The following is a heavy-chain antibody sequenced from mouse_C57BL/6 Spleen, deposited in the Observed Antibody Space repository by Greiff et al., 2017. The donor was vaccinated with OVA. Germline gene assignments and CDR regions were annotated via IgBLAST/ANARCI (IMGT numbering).Heavy chain of an antibody. CDR3: ARGGSSGLDY. J-gene: IGHJ2*01. CDR2: IYPSDSET. D-gene: IGHD3-2*02. Sequence: QVHVKQPGAELVRPGSSVKLSCKASGYTFTSYWMDWVKQRPGQGLEWIGNIYPSDSETHYNQKFKDKATLTVDKSSSTAYMQLSSLTSEDSAVYYCARGGSSGLDYWGQGTTLTVSS. CDR1: GYTFTSYW. V-gene: IGHV1-61*01.